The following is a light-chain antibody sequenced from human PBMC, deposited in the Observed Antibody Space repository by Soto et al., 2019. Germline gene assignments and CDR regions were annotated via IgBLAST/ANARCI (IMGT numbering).Light chain of an antibody. V-gene: IGLV2-11*01. CDR1: SSDVGGYNY. Sequence: QSALTQPRSVSGSPGQSVTISCTGTSSDVGGYNYVSWYQQHPGKAPKLMIYEVSNRPSGVPDRFSGSKSGNTASLTISGLQPEDEADYYCSSFTTSNTWVLGGGTKLTVL. CDR2: EVS. J-gene: IGLJ3*02. CDR3: SSFTTSNTWV.